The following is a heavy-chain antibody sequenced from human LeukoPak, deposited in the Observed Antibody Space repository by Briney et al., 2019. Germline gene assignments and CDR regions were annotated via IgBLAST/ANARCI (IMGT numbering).Heavy chain of an antibody. D-gene: IGHD1-7*01. J-gene: IGHJ4*02. CDR3: ARDRELGF. CDR1: GGSFSGYY. CDR2: INHSGSS. V-gene: IGHV4-34*01. Sequence: PSETLSLTCAVYGGSFSGYYWSWIRQPPGKGLEWIGEINHSGSSNYNPPLKSQVTISVDTFKNQSSLKLRSVTAADTAVYYCARDRELGFWGQATLVTVSP.